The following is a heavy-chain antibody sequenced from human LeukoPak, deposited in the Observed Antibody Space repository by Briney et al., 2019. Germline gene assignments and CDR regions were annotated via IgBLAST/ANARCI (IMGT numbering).Heavy chain of an antibody. V-gene: IGHV4-34*01. D-gene: IGHD4-17*01. CDR3: ARRYGDYGGWFDY. J-gene: IGHJ4*02. CDR2: IKHSGST. Sequence: SETLSLTCAVDGGSFSGYYWSWIRQPPGKGLEWIGEIKHSGSTNYNPSLKSRVTISVDTSKNQFSLKLSSVTAADTAVYYCARRYGDYGGWFDYWGQGTLVTVSS. CDR1: GGSFSGYY.